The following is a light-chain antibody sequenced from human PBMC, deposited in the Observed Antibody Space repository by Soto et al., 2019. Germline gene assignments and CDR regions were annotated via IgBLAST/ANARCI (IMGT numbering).Light chain of an antibody. J-gene: IGKJ4*01. CDR2: WAS. CDR3: QQTFGAPLT. Sequence: DFVMTQSPDSLAVSLGETATINCKSSQSVLSSADNKNYLAWFQQKPGQHPKLIITWASIRQSGVPDRISGSRSGTDFTLTISGLQAEDVAVYYCQQTFGAPLTFGGGTRVEIK. CDR1: QSVLSSADNKNY. V-gene: IGKV4-1*01.